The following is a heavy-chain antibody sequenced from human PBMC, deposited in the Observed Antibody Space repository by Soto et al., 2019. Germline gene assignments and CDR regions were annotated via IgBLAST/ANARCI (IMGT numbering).Heavy chain of an antibody. V-gene: IGHV1-3*01. Sequence: QVHLVPSGAEVKKPGASVKVSCKTSGYTFTNNVIHWVRQAPGQRLEWMGWVNAGNDNTKWSREFQGRLTLTKDTSATTAYMELRSLTSEDTAIYFCAREVPYGYSRFDYWGQGTLVTVSS. D-gene: IGHD5-18*01. CDR1: GYTFTNNV. CDR2: VNAGNDNT. CDR3: AREVPYGYSRFDY. J-gene: IGHJ4*02.